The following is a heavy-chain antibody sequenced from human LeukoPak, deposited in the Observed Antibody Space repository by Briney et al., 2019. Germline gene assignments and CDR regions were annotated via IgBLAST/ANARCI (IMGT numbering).Heavy chain of an antibody. CDR2: ISGSGGST. J-gene: IGHJ4*02. CDR1: GLTFSSYG. CDR3: AKDHLPPTYYYDSSGYPRVKYFDY. V-gene: IGHV3-23*01. D-gene: IGHD3-22*01. Sequence: GGSLRLSCAASGLTFSSYGMHWVRQAPGKGLEWVSVISGSGGSTYYADSVKGRFTISRDNSKNTLYLQMNSLRAEDTAVYYCAKDHLPPTYYYDSSGYPRVKYFDYWGQGTLVTVST.